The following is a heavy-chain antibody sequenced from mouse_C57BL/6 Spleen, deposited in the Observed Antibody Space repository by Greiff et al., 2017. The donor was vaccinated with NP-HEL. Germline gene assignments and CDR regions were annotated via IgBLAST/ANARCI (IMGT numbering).Heavy chain of an antibody. J-gene: IGHJ4*01. D-gene: IGHD2-4*01. CDR2: IDPSDSYT. Sequence: QVQLQQPGAELVMPGASVKLSCKASGYTFTSYWMHWVKQRPGQGLEWIGEIDPSDSYTNYNQKFKGKSTLTVDKSSSTAYMQLSSLTSEDSAVYYCARHYYDYGFAMDYWGQGTSVTVSS. V-gene: IGHV1-69*01. CDR3: ARHYYDYGFAMDY. CDR1: GYTFTSYW.